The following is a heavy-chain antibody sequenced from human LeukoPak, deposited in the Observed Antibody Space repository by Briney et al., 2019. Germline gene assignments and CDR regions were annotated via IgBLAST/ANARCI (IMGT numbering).Heavy chain of an antibody. Sequence: GGSLGLSCAASGFTFSSYAMSWVRQAPGKGLEWVSAISGSGGSTYYADSVKGRFTISRDNSKNTLYLQMNSLRAEDTAVYYCAKTPLVVAAISNWFDPWGQGTLVTVSS. V-gene: IGHV3-23*01. CDR1: GFTFSSYA. J-gene: IGHJ5*02. D-gene: IGHD2-15*01. CDR2: ISGSGGST. CDR3: AKTPLVVAAISNWFDP.